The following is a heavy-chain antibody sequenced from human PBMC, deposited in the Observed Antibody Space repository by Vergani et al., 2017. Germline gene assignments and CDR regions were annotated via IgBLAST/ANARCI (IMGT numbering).Heavy chain of an antibody. D-gene: IGHD3-16*01. CDR1: GGSINSDSHY. CDR2: IYNTGST. J-gene: IGHJ4*02. V-gene: IGHV4-61*02. Sequence: QVQLQESGPGLVKPSQTLSLTCTVSGGSINSDSHYWTWIRQPAGKGLEWLGRIYNTGSTHYNPSLLSRVTISLDASKTQFSLTLTSVTAADAGVYYCASVNDYRVDYWGQGTLVTVSS. CDR3: ASVNDYRVDY.